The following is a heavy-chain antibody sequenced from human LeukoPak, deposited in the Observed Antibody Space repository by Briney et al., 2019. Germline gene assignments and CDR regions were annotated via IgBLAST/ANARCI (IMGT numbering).Heavy chain of an antibody. J-gene: IGHJ5*02. CDR3: ARHVTMVRGVTSHSWFDP. CDR2: IYYSGST. D-gene: IGHD3-10*01. V-gene: IGHV4-39*01. Sequence: SETLSLTCIVSGGSIGSSSYYWGWIRQPPGKGLEWIGSIYYSGSTYYNPSLKSRVTISVDTSKNQFSLKLSSVTAADTAVYYCARHVTMVRGVTSHSWFDPWGQGTLVTVSS. CDR1: GGSIGSSSYY.